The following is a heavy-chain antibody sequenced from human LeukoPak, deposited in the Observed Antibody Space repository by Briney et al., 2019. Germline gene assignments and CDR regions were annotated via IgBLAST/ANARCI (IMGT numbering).Heavy chain of an antibody. D-gene: IGHD6-6*01. Sequence: ASVKVSCKVSGYTLTELSMHWVRQAPGKGLEWMGGFDPEDGETIYAQKFQGRVTMTEDTSTDTAYMELSSLRSEDTAVYYCATDPSYSGSGSFDYWGQGTLVTVSS. J-gene: IGHJ4*02. CDR3: ATDPSYSGSGSFDY. CDR1: GYTLTELS. V-gene: IGHV1-24*01. CDR2: FDPEDGET.